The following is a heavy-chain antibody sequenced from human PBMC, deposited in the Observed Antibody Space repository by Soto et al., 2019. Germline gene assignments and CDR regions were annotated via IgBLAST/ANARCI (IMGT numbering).Heavy chain of an antibody. CDR2: IYHSGST. D-gene: IGHD3-10*01. Sequence: PSESLSLTCAVSVSSISSTDYWCWIRQPPGKGLEWIGSIYHSGSTYYNPALKSRVTISVDTSKNQFSLKLSSVTAADTAVYYCARETLRYSSGSGNGVSPDYFDYWGQGTLVTVSS. J-gene: IGHJ4*02. CDR1: VSSISSTDY. V-gene: IGHV4-38-2*02. CDR3: ARETLRYSSGSGNGVSPDYFDY.